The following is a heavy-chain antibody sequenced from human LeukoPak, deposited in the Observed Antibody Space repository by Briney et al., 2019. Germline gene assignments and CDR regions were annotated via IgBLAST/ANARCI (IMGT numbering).Heavy chain of an antibody. J-gene: IGHJ4*02. CDR1: GGSFSGYY. Sequence: SETLSPTCAVYGGSFSGYYWSWIRQPPGKGLEWIGEINHSGSTNYNPSLKSRVTISVDTSKNQFSLKLSSVTAADTAVYYCARGPTYYYDSSGYTYFDYWGQGTLVTVSS. CDR3: ARGPTYYYDSSGYTYFDY. V-gene: IGHV4-34*01. CDR2: INHSGST. D-gene: IGHD3-22*01.